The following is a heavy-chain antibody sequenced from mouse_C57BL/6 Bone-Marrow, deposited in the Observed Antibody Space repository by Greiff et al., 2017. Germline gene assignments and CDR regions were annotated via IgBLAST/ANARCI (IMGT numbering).Heavy chain of an antibody. V-gene: IGHV1-82*01. Sequence: QVQLQQSGPELVKPGASVKISCKASGYAFSSSWMNWVKQRPGKGLEWIGRIYPGDGDTNYNGKFKGKATLTADKSSSTAYMQLSSLTSEDSAVYFCASLYDGYPLYYYARDYWGQGTSVTVSS. J-gene: IGHJ4*01. CDR2: IYPGDGDT. CDR1: GYAFSSSW. CDR3: ASLYDGYPLYYYARDY. D-gene: IGHD2-3*01.